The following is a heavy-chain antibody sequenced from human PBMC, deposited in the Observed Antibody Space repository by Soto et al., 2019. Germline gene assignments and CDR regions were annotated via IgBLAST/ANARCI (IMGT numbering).Heavy chain of an antibody. Sequence: PSETLSLTCTVSGDSISGYYWSWIRQPPGKGLEWIAYIFHTGSTFYNSSLKPRVSISVDRSKNQFSLKLKSVTETDTAVYYCARVKVGDLFRFNWFFDLWGRGTLVTVSS. J-gene: IGHJ2*01. CDR3: ARVKVGDLFRFNWFFDL. D-gene: IGHD3-3*01. V-gene: IGHV4-59*04. CDR1: GDSISGYY. CDR2: IFHTGST.